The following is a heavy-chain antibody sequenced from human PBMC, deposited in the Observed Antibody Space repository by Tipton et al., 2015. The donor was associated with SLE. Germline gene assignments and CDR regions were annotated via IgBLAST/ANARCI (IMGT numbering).Heavy chain of an antibody. V-gene: IGHV4-38-2*02. CDR3: AVGYCSSTSCQREYFQH. CDR1: GYSISSGYY. CDR2: IYHSGST. J-gene: IGHJ1*01. Sequence: LSLTCTVSGYSISSGYYWGWIRQPPGKGLEWIGTIYHSGSTYYNPSLKSRVTISVDTSKNQFSLKLSSVTAADTAVYYCAVGYCSSTSCQREYFQHWGQGTLVTVSS. D-gene: IGHD2-2*01.